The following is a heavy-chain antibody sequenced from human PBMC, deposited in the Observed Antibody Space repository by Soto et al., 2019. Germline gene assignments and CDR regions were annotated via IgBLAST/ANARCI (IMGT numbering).Heavy chain of an antibody. CDR1: GYTFTSYY. CDR2: INPSGGST. D-gene: IGHD3-22*01. J-gene: IGHJ4*02. Sequence: ASVKVSCKASGYTFTSYYMHWVRQAPGQGLEWMGIINPSGGSTSYAQKFQGRVTMTRDTSTSTVYMELSSLRSEDTAVYYCARDSGPTYYYDSSGYSDYWGQGTLVTVSS. CDR3: ARDSGPTYYYDSSGYSDY. V-gene: IGHV1-46*01.